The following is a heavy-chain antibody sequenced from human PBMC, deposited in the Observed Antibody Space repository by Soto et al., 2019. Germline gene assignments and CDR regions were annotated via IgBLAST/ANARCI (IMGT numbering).Heavy chain of an antibody. Sequence: QVQLVQSGAEVKKPGASVKVSCKASGYTFTSYGISWVRQAPGQGLEWMGWISAYNGNTNYTQKLQGRVTMTTDTSTSTAYMELRSLRSDDTAVYYCATYSSSLFAGRMFDPWGQGTLVTVSS. D-gene: IGHD6-6*01. CDR1: GYTFTSYG. V-gene: IGHV1-18*01. J-gene: IGHJ5*02. CDR2: ISAYNGNT. CDR3: ATYSSSLFAGRMFDP.